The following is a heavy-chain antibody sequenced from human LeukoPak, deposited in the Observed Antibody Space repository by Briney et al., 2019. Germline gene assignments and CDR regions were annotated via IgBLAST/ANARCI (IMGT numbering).Heavy chain of an antibody. CDR1: GGSISSYY. Sequence: PSETLSLTCTVSGGSISSYYWSWIRQPPGKGLEWIGYIYYSGSTNYNPSLKSRVTISVDTSKNQFSLKLSSVTAADTAVYYCARGPVSGSYAAFDIWGQGTMVTVSS. CDR2: IYYSGST. CDR3: ARGPVSGSYAAFDI. D-gene: IGHD1-26*01. J-gene: IGHJ3*02. V-gene: IGHV4-59*01.